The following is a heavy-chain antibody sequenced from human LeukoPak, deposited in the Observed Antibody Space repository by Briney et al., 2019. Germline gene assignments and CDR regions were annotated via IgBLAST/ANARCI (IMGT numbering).Heavy chain of an antibody. CDR3: PRDPNFRSYYDY. V-gene: IGHV1-18*01. CDR1: GYTFTTFA. D-gene: IGHD2/OR15-2a*01. Sequence: GASVTVSCTASGYTFTTFAISWVRQAPGQGLEWMGWISVYDGDTNYAQNLQGRVTITTDTSTGTAYMELRSLRSDDSAVYYCPRDPNFRSYYDYWGQGTLVTVSS. CDR2: ISVYDGDT. J-gene: IGHJ4*02.